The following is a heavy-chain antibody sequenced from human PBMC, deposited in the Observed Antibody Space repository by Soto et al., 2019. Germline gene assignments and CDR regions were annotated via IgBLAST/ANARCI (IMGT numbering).Heavy chain of an antibody. D-gene: IGHD3-3*01. CDR1: GFTFSSYG. Sequence: GGSLRLSCAASGFTFSSYGMHWVRQAPGKGLEWVAVISYDGSNKYYADSVKGRFTISRDNSKNTLYLQMNSLRAEDTAVYYCAKNYHDTTYYDFWSGPDYGMDVWGQGTTVTVSS. CDR3: AKNYHDTTYYDFWSGPDYGMDV. J-gene: IGHJ6*02. V-gene: IGHV3-30*18. CDR2: ISYDGSNK.